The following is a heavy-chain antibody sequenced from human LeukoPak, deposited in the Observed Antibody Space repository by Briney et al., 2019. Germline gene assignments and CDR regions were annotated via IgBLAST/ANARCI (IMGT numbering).Heavy chain of an antibody. CDR3: TRVVGATPPVY. J-gene: IGHJ4*02. D-gene: IGHD1-26*01. CDR2: VNPDGSGT. V-gene: IGHV3-74*01. CDR1: GVSFSTYW. Sequence: TGGSLRLSCAASGVSFSTYWMHWVRQDPGKGLVWVSCVNPDGSGTNYADSVKGRFTISRDNAKNTLYLQMNSLRVDDTAVYYCTRVVGATPPVYWGQGTLVTVSS.